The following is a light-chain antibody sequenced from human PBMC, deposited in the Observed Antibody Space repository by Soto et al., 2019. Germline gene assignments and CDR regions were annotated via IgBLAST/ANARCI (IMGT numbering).Light chain of an antibody. V-gene: IGLV3-21*02. Sequence: SSELTQPPSVSVPPGQPARITCGGNNIRRKSVHWYQQRPGQAPVLLVYDDSDRPSGIPERFSGSNSGSTATLTISWVEVGDEAEYYCQVWDSASDQRVFGGGTKLTVL. CDR2: DDS. J-gene: IGLJ3*02. CDR3: QVWDSASDQRV. CDR1: NIRRKS.